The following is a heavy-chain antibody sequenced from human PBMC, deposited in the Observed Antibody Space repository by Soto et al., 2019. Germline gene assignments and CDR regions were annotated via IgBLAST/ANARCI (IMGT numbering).Heavy chain of an antibody. CDR1: GFTFSSYS. J-gene: IGHJ6*02. D-gene: IGHD2-8*01. V-gene: IGHV3-48*02. CDR2: ISSSSSTI. Sequence: GGSLRLSCAASGFTFSSYSMNWVRQAPGKGLEWVSYISSSSSTIYYADSVKGRFTISRDNAKNSLYLQMNSLRDEDTAVYYCAIGGVLIAYAIKDGMEVWGQGTTVTVSS. CDR3: AIGGVLIAYAIKDGMEV.